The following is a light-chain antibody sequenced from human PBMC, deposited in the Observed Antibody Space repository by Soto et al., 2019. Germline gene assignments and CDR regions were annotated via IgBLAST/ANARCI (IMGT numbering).Light chain of an antibody. CDR1: QSVSGW. V-gene: IGKV1-5*01. CDR2: DAS. Sequence: DIQMTQSPSTLSASVGDRVTVTCRASQSVSGWLAWYQQKPGEAPKVLIYDASSLESGVPSRFSGSGSGTEFILTISSLQPDDFASYCRQHYGGMWTFGQGTKVDI. J-gene: IGKJ1*01. CDR3: QHYGGMWT.